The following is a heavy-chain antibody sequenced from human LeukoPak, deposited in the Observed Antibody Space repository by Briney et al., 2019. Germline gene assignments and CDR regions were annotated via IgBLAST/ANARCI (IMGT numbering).Heavy chain of an antibody. CDR1: GGSFSGYY. CDR3: ARGRLRLLWFGESTPNLGRTPRLDY. V-gene: IGHV4-34*01. D-gene: IGHD3-10*01. CDR2: FNHSGST. J-gene: IGHJ4*02. Sequence: SETLSLTCAVYGGSFSGYYWSWIRQPPGKGLEWIGEFNHSGSTNYNPSLKSRVTISVDTSKNQFSLKLSSVTAADTAVYYCARGRLRLLWFGESTPNLGRTPRLDYWGQGTLVTVSS.